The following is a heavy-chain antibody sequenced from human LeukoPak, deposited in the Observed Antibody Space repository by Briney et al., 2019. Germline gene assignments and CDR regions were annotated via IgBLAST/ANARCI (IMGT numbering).Heavy chain of an antibody. Sequence: ASVKVSCKVSGYTLTELSMHWVRQAPGKGLEWMGGFDPEDGETIYAQKFQGRVTMTTDTSTSTAYMELRSLRSDDTAVYYCARDEVNGERDFDCWGQGTLVTVSS. V-gene: IGHV1-24*01. D-gene: IGHD4-17*01. CDR3: ARDEVNGERDFDC. CDR2: FDPEDGET. J-gene: IGHJ4*02. CDR1: GYTLTELS.